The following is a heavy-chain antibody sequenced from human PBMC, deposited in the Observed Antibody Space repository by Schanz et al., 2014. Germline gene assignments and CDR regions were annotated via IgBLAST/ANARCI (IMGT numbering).Heavy chain of an antibody. D-gene: IGHD3-3*01. CDR3: ARGVRIDY. V-gene: IGHV3-20*04. CDR2: INWNGGDT. CDR1: GFIFDDYG. Sequence: EVQVLESGEGLVEAGGSLRLSCAASGFIFDDYGMSWVRQVPGKGLEWVSGINWNGGDTSYADSVKGRFIISRDNAKNSLYLQMNSLTAEDTAVYYCARGVRIDYWGQGTLVTVSS. J-gene: IGHJ4*02.